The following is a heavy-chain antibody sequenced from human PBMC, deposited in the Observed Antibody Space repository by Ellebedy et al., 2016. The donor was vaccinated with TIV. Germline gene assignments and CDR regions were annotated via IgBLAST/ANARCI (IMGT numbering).Heavy chain of an antibody. CDR2: VYRSGST. V-gene: IGHV4-61*08. D-gene: IGHD3-22*01. CDR3: ARGLYFDSSGYYYWFDP. J-gene: IGHJ5*02. CDR1: GFSFTTSGEG. Sequence: SGPTLVKPTQTLTLTCIFSGFSFTTSGEGVGWIRQPPGKTLEWIGYVYRSGSTKLNPSLKSRVTMSVDTSKNQFSLKLYSVTAPDTAVYYCARGLYFDSSGYYYWFDPWGQGTLATVSS.